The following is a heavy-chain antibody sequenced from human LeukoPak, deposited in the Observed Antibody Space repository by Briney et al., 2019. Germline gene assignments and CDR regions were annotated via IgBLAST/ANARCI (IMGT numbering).Heavy chain of an antibody. V-gene: IGHV3-23*01. J-gene: IGHJ4*02. Sequence: PGGSLRLSCAASEFTFSTYGMTWVRQAPGKGLEWVSSISDSGGDTYYADSVKGRFTVSRDNSKNTLYLQMNSLRVEDTAVYYCAKRSLYSGMPYFDYWGQGTLVTVSS. CDR1: EFTFSTYG. CDR2: ISDSGGDT. CDR3: AKRSLYSGMPYFDY. D-gene: IGHD4-4*01.